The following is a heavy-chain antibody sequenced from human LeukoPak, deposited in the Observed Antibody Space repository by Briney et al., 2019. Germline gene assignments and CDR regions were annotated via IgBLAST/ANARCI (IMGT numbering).Heavy chain of an antibody. CDR1: GFTFSNYE. Sequence: PGGSLRLSCAASGFTFSNYEMTWVRQAPGKGLEWVSYISGSAATIFYADSVKGRFTISRDNAKNSLYLQMNSLRAEDTAVYYCAMRGFPFSWGRGTLVTVSS. V-gene: IGHV3-48*03. J-gene: IGHJ4*01. D-gene: IGHD3-16*01. CDR3: AMRGFPFS. CDR2: ISGSAATI.